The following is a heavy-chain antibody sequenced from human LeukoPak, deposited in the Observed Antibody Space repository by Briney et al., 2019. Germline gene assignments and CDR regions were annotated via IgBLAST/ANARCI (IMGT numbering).Heavy chain of an antibody. D-gene: IGHD2-15*01. CDR2: IYHSGST. CDR3: ARGPYCSGGSCHFDY. V-gene: IGHV4-4*02. J-gene: IGHJ4*02. Sequence: SGTLSLTCAVSGGSISSSNWWIWVRQPPGKGLEWIGEIYHSGSTNYNPSLKSRVTISVDKSKNQFSLKLTSVTAADTAVYYCARGPYCSGGSCHFDYWCQGTLVTVSS. CDR1: GGSISSSNW.